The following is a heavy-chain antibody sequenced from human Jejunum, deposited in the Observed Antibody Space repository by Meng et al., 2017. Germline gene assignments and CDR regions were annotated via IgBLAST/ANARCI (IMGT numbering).Heavy chain of an antibody. CDR1: GFIISNYV. J-gene: IGHJ3*02. D-gene: IGHD2/OR15-2a*01. CDR2: ISSSSSYI. CDR3: SRAQNIPAFDM. Sequence: GESLKISCAASGFIISNYVMNWVRQAPGKGLEWVSSISSSSSYIYYGDSVKGRFTISRDNAKNSLYLQMNSLRAEDTAVYYCSRAQNIPAFDMWGQGTMVTVSS. V-gene: IGHV3-21*01.